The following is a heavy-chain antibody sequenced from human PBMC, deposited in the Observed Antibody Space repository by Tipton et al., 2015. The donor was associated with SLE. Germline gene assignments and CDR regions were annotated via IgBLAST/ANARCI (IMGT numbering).Heavy chain of an antibody. V-gene: IGHV4-59*01. D-gene: IGHD2-15*01. Sequence: TLSLTCTVSDGSIDRYFWNWIRQPPGKGLEWIGYINNTGSTNYNPSLKSRATISVGTSKNQFSLKLSSVTAADTAVYYCARAEGSWDAFDIWGQGTMVTVSS. CDR1: DGSIDRYF. CDR2: INNTGST. CDR3: ARAEGSWDAFDI. J-gene: IGHJ3*02.